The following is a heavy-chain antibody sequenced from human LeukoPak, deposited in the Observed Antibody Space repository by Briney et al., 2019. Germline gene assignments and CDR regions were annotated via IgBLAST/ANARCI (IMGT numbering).Heavy chain of an antibody. J-gene: IGHJ4*02. Sequence: ASVKVSCKASEYTFTAYYMHWVRQAPGQGLEWMGWINPNSGGTNYAQKFQGRVTMTRDTSISTAYMELSRLRSDDTAVYYCARGVGTTAQDFDYWGQGILVTVSS. V-gene: IGHV1-2*02. D-gene: IGHD1-7*01. CDR1: EYTFTAYY. CDR3: ARGVGTTAQDFDY. CDR2: INPNSGGT.